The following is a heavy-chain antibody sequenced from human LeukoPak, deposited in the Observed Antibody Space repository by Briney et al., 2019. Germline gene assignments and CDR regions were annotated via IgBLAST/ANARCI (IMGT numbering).Heavy chain of an antibody. CDR2: IYHSGST. D-gene: IGHD6-13*01. CDR1: GGSISSGGYY. CDR3: ATEEISSSSPGDAFDI. Sequence: PSETLSLTCTVSGGSISSGGYYWSWIRQPPGKGLEWIGYIYHSGSTNYNPSLKSRVTISVDKSKNQFSLKLSSVTAADTAVYYCATEEISSSSPGDAFDIWGQGTMVTVSS. J-gene: IGHJ3*02. V-gene: IGHV4-30-2*01.